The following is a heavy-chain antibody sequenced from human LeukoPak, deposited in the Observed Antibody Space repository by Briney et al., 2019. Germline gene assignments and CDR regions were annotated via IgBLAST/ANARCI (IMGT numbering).Heavy chain of an antibody. Sequence: PGGSLRLSCAASGFTFSSYAMSWVRQAPGKGLVWVSAISGSGGSTYYADSVKGRFTISRDNSKNTLYLQMNSLRAEDTAVYYCAKRPPLGYCSGGSCYVPTDRDWGQGTLVTVSS. CDR2: ISGSGGST. CDR3: AKRPPLGYCSGGSCYVPTDRD. CDR1: GFTFSSYA. J-gene: IGHJ4*02. V-gene: IGHV3-23*01. D-gene: IGHD2-15*01.